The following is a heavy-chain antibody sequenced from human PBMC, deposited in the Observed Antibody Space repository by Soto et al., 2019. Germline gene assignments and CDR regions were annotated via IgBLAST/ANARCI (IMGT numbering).Heavy chain of an antibody. CDR2: INAGNGNT. V-gene: IGHV1-3*01. J-gene: IGHJ6*03. CDR1: GYTFTFYA. CDR3: AREGYGSGSYYNFHYMDV. D-gene: IGHD3-10*01. Sequence: ASVKVSCMASGYTFTFYAMHWVRQAPGQRLEWMGWINAGNGNTKYSQKFQGRVTITRDTSASTAYMELSSLRSEDTAVYYCAREGYGSGSYYNFHYMDVWGKGTTVTAP.